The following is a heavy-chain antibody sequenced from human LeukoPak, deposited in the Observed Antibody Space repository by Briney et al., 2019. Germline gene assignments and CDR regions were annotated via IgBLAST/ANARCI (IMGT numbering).Heavy chain of an antibody. Sequence: SETLSLTCTVSGGSISSGDYYWSWIRQPPGKGLEWIGYIYYSGSTNYNLSLKSRVTISVDTSKNQFSLKLSSVTAADTAVYYCASAADYGDYSFDYWGQGTLVTVSS. CDR3: ASAADYGDYSFDY. D-gene: IGHD4-17*01. J-gene: IGHJ4*02. CDR2: IYYSGST. CDR1: GGSISSGDYY. V-gene: IGHV4-61*08.